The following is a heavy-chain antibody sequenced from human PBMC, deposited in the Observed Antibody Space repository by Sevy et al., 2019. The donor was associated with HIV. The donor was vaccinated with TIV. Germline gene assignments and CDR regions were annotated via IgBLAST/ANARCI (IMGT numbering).Heavy chain of an antibody. Sequence: GGSPRLSCAASGLTFSSHAMHWVRQAPGKGLEWVAVISSAGSNKYYADSVKGRFTISRDNPKNTLYLQMNSLRPEDTAVYYCTRDAGYSIAWSPSDYWGQGTLVTVSS. CDR2: ISSAGSNK. CDR1: GLTFSSHA. J-gene: IGHJ4*02. D-gene: IGHD6-19*01. V-gene: IGHV3-30-3*01. CDR3: TRDAGYSIAWSPSDY.